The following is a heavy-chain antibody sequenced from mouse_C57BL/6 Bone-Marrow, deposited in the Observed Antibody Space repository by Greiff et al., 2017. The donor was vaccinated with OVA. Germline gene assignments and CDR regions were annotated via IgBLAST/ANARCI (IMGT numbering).Heavy chain of an antibody. V-gene: IGHV5-6*01. CDR3: ARAATTVAPFDY. CDR1: GFTFSSYG. Sequence: VQLKESGGDLVKPGGSLKLSCAASGFTFSSYGMSWVRQTPDKRLEWVATISSGGSYTYYPDSVKGRFTISRDNAKNTLYLQMSSLKSEDTAMYYCARAATTVAPFDYWGQGTTLTVSS. CDR2: ISSGGSYT. D-gene: IGHD1-1*01. J-gene: IGHJ2*01.